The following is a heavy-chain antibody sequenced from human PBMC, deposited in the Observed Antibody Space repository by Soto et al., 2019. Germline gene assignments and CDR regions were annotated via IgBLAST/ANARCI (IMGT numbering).Heavy chain of an antibody. CDR3: TRGSCGSATCSPSGWLDP. V-gene: IGHV1-46*03. CDR1: GYTFTGYF. D-gene: IGHD2-2*01. J-gene: IGHJ5*02. CDR2: INPSGDGT. Sequence: QVQLVQSGAEVKKPGASVKVSCKASGYTFTGYFVHWVRLAPGQGLERMGLINPSGDGTSYAQKSQGRVNMTRDTSTSTVYMELSSLRSEDTAMYYCTRGSCGSATCSPSGWLDPWGQGTLVTVSS.